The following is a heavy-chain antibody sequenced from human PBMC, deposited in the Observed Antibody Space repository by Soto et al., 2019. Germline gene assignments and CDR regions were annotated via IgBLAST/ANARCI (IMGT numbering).Heavy chain of an antibody. CDR2: ISGSGGST. CDR1: GFTFSSYA. Sequence: PGGSLRLSCAASGFTFSSYAMSWVRPAPGKGLEWVSAISGSGGSTYYADSVKGRFTISRDNSKNTLYLQMNSLRAEDTAVYYCAKRRPYSSSWQFPYAEYFQHWGQGTLVTVSS. J-gene: IGHJ1*01. CDR3: AKRRPYSSSWQFPYAEYFQH. V-gene: IGHV3-23*01. D-gene: IGHD6-13*01.